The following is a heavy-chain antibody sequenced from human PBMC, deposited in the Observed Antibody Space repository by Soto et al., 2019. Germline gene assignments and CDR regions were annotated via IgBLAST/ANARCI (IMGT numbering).Heavy chain of an antibody. CDR3: AKDQLVVVVAATRWFDY. D-gene: IGHD2-15*01. V-gene: IGHV3-23*01. Sequence: GSLRLSCAASGFTFSSYAMSWVRQAPGKGLEWVSAISGSGGSTYYADSVKGRFTISRDNSKNTLYLQMNSLRAEDTAVYYCAKDQLVVVVAATRWFDYWGQGTLVTVSS. CDR2: ISGSGGST. J-gene: IGHJ4*02. CDR1: GFTFSSYA.